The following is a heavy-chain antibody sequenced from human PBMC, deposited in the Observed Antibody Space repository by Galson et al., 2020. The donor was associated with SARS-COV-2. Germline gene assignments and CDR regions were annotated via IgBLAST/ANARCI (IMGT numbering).Heavy chain of an antibody. CDR2: IYNSGST. J-gene: IGHJ4*02. CDR1: GDSMSSGIGY. Sequence: SETLSLTCTVSGDSMSSGIGYWTWIRQPPGKGLEWIGYIYNSGSTYYNPSLKSRLTISVDMSKNQFSLKLNSATAADTAVYYCARGGDFDDYALNYWGQGTLVTVSS. CDR3: ARGGDFDDYALNY. V-gene: IGHV4-30-4*01. D-gene: IGHD3-16*01.